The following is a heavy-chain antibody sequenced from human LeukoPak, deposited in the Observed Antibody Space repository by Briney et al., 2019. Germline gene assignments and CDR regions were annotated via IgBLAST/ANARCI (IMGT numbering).Heavy chain of an antibody. CDR3: ARDPPKMITFGGVTPLSLFDY. V-gene: IGHV1-2*02. J-gene: IGHJ4*02. CDR1: GYTFTGYY. D-gene: IGHD3-16*01. Sequence: ASVKVSCKASGYTFTGYYMHWVRQAPGQGLEGMGWINPNSGGTNYAQKFQGRVTMTRDTSISTAYMELSRLRSDDTAAYYCARDPPKMITFGGVTPLSLFDYWGQGTPVIVSS. CDR2: INPNSGGT.